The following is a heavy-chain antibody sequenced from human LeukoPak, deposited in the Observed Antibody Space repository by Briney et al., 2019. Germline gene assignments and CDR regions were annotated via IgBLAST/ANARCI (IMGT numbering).Heavy chain of an antibody. CDR2: ICSSSSTI. J-gene: IGHJ6*03. CDR1: AFSLNAYN. D-gene: IGHD1-20*01. Sequence: PGGSLRLSCAASAFSLNAYNMNWVRKAPGKGLEWVSYICSSSSTIYYADSVKGRFTISRDNAKNSLYLQMNSLRAEDTAVYYCAREDNWNPYYYYYMDVWGKGTMVTVSS. CDR3: AREDNWNPYYYYYMDV. V-gene: IGHV3-48*01.